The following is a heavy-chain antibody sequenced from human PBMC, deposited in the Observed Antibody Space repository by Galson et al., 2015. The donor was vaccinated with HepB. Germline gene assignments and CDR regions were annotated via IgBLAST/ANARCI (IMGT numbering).Heavy chain of an antibody. CDR1: GFTFSSYS. CDR3: ARDLYYYDSSGPIGY. J-gene: IGHJ4*02. CDR2: ISSSSSTI. Sequence: SLRLSCAASGFTFSSYSMNWVRQAPGKGLEWVSYISSSSSTIYYADSVKGRFTISRDNAKNSLYLQMNSLRAEDTAVYYCARDLYYYDSSGPIGYWGQGTLVTVSS. D-gene: IGHD3-22*01. V-gene: IGHV3-48*01.